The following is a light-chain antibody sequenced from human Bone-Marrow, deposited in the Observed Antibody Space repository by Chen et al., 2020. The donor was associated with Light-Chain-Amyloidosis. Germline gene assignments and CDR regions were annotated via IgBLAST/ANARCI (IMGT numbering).Light chain of an antibody. CDR1: ISTIGNNY. CDR3: AAWDDSLSIWV. J-gene: IGLJ3*02. Sequence: QSVLTQPPSASGTPGQRVIIPCSGSISTIGNNYVYWYQQPPGTAPKLLIYNNSHRPAGVPDRISGSKSGTSASLAISGLRSEDESDYYCAAWDDSLSIWVFGGGTKLTVL. CDR2: NNS. V-gene: IGLV1-47*01.